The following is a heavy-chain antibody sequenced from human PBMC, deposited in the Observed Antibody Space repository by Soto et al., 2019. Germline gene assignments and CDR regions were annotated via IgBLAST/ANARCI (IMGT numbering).Heavy chain of an antibody. CDR3: AREFESSSWYSGFDY. CDR2: IIPIFGTA. D-gene: IGHD6-13*01. Sequence: QVQLVQSGAEVKKPGSSVKVSCKASGGTFSSYAISWVRQAPGQGLEWMGGIIPIFGTANYAQKFQGRVTITADESTSTAYMELCSLRSEDTAVYYCAREFESSSWYSGFDYWGQGTLVTVSS. J-gene: IGHJ4*02. V-gene: IGHV1-69*01. CDR1: GGTFSSYA.